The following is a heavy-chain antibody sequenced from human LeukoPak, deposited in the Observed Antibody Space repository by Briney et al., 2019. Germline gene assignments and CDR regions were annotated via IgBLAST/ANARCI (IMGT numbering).Heavy chain of an antibody. CDR2: IIPIFGTA. V-gene: IGHV1-69*01. J-gene: IGHJ4*02. Sequence: SVSVSCTASGGTLTSYAISWVRQAPGQGREWMGGIIPIFGTANYAQKFQGRVTITADESTSTAYMELSSLRSEDTAVYYCARGGGSGWYPGNYWGQGTLVTVSS. D-gene: IGHD6-19*01. CDR3: ARGGGSGWYPGNY. CDR1: GGTLTSYA.